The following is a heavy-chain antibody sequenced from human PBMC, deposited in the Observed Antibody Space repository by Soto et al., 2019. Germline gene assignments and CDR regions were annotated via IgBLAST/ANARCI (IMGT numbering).Heavy chain of an antibody. V-gene: IGHV4-30-4*01. CDR1: GGSISSGDYY. D-gene: IGHD2-2*01. CDR3: ARAQLVGYYFDY. Sequence: SETLSLTCTVSGGSISSGDYYWSWIRQPPGKGLEWIGYIYYSGSTYYNPSLKSRVTISVDTSKNQFSPKLSSVTAADTAVYYCARAQLVGYYFDYWGQGTLVTVSS. J-gene: IGHJ4*02. CDR2: IYYSGST.